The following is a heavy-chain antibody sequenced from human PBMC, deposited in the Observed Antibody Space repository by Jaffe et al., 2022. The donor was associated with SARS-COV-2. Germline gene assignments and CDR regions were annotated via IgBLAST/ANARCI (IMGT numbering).Heavy chain of an antibody. V-gene: IGHV4-59*01. CDR1: GGSISSYY. CDR3: ARESYDSSGNLAEAVDY. J-gene: IGHJ4*02. CDR2: IYYSGST. Sequence: QVQLQESGPGLVKPSETLSLTCTVSGGSISSYYWSWIRQPPGKGLEWIGYIYYSGSTNYNPSLKSRVTISVDTSKNQFSLKLSSVTAADTAVYYCARESYDSSGNLAEAVDYWGQGTLVTVSS. D-gene: IGHD3-22*01.